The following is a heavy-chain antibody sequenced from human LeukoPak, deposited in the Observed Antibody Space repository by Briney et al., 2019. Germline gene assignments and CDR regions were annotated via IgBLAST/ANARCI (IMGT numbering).Heavy chain of an antibody. CDR1: GGSVSSGSYY. V-gene: IGHV4-61*01. D-gene: IGHD4-23*01. J-gene: IGHJ4*02. CDR3: ARRAGGYFDY. CDR2: IYHSGST. Sequence: SETLSLTCTVSGGSVSSGSYYWSWIRQPPGKGLEWIGEIYHSGSTNYNPSLKSRVTISVDKSKNQFSLKLSSVTAADTAVYYCARRAGGYFDYWGQGTLVTVSS.